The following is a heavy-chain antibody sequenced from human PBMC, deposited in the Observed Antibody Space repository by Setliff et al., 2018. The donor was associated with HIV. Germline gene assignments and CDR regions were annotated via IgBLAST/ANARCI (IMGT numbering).Heavy chain of an antibody. J-gene: IGHJ4*02. CDR2: ISYDGSNK. Sequence: PGGSLRLSCAASGFTFSSYSMNWVRQAPGKGLEWVAVISYDGSNKYSIESVRGRFTISRDNFKNTVYLEMNSLRDDDTAMYYCAADSGLDYWSGRGFDYWGQGTLVTVSS. CDR3: AADSGLDYWSGRGFDY. V-gene: IGHV3-30*03. CDR1: GFTFSSYS. D-gene: IGHD3-3*01.